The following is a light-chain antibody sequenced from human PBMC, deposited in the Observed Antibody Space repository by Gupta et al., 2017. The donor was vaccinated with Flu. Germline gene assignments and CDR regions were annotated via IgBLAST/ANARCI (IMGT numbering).Light chain of an antibody. Sequence: DIQMTQSPSSPSASIGDTVTITCRASQRISDYLNWYQQKPGKAPRLLIYAASSLQSGVPSRFSGSGFGKDXTLTIRXPQPEHFATYYCQPIDNNPQVTFGXGTKVDVK. V-gene: IGKV1-39*01. CDR1: QRISDY. CDR3: QPIDNNPQVT. CDR2: AAS. J-gene: IGKJ3*01.